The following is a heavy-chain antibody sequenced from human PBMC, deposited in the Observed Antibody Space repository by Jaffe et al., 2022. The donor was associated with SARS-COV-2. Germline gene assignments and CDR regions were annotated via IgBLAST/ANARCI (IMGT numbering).Heavy chain of an antibody. Sequence: EEELVESGGGLVQPGGSLRLSCRVAGFTFRNKEPFRKYWMNWVRQAPGKEMEWVASIRQDGGEEYYVDSVKGRFTISRDNAENSVYLQMNSLTAEDTAVYYCARANIQWPSYKNFDCWGLGVLVTVSS. CDR3: ARANIQWPSYKNFDC. CDR2: IRQDGGEE. J-gene: IGHJ4*02. V-gene: IGHV3-7*03. CDR1: GFTFRNKEPFRKYW. D-gene: IGHD6-19*01.